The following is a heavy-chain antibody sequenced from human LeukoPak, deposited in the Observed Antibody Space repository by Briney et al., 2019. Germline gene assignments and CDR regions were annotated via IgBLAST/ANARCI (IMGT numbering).Heavy chain of an antibody. CDR2: IYYSGST. D-gene: IGHD3-16*01. V-gene: IGHV4-59*08. Sequence: SETLSLTCTVSGGSISSYYWGWIRQPPGKGLEWIGYIYYSGSTNYNPSLKSRVTISVDTSKNQFSLKLSSVTAADTAVYYCARMPGEGEAYFDYWGQGTLVTVSS. CDR1: GGSISSYY. J-gene: IGHJ4*02. CDR3: ARMPGEGEAYFDY.